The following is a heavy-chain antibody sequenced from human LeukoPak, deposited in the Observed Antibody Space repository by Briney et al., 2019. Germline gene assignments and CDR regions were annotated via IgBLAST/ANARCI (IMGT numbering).Heavy chain of an antibody. Sequence: GESLRISCKGSEYRFTSYWISWVRQMPGKGLEWMGRINPRDSYTSYSPSFQGHVTISADKSITTAYLQWSSLKASDTAIYYCARHPQERFGDFRWFDPWGQGTLVTVSS. J-gene: IGHJ5*02. CDR1: EYRFTSYW. V-gene: IGHV5-10-1*01. CDR2: INPRDSYT. CDR3: ARHPQERFGDFRWFDP. D-gene: IGHD3-10*01.